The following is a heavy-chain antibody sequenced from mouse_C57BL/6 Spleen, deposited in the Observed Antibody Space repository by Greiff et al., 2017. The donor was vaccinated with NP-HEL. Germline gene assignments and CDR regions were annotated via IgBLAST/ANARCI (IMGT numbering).Heavy chain of an antibody. CDR1: GYTFTSYW. V-gene: IGHV1-61*01. D-gene: IGHD1-1*01. CDR3: ARSADYYGSSRYWYFDV. J-gene: IGHJ1*03. CDR2: IYPSDSET. Sequence: VQLQQPGAELVRPGSSVKLSCKASGYTFTSYWMDWVKQRPGQGLEWIGNIYPSDSETHYNQKFKDKATLTVDKSSSTAYMQLSSLTSEDSAVYYCARSADYYGSSRYWYFDVWGTGTTVTVSS.